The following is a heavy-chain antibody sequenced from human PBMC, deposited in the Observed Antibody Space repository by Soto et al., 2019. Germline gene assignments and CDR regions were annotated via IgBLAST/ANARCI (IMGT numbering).Heavy chain of an antibody. J-gene: IGHJ4*02. CDR3: ATPDVYTSMVMVILDY. D-gene: IGHD5-18*01. CDR2: MIPILGIT. V-gene: IGHV1-69*02. Sequence: QVQLVQSGAEVRKPGSSVKVSCEASGGTFSTYTFNWVRQAPGQGLEWMGRMIPILGITNYAQKFQGRVTLTADNSTSTAYMDLSSVRSEDTAVYYCATPDVYTSMVMVILDYWGQGTLVTVSS. CDR1: GGTFSTYT.